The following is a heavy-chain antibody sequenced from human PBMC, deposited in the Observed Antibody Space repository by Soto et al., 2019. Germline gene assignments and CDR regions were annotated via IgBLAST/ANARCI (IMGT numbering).Heavy chain of an antibody. CDR1: GFTFSNYW. V-gene: IGHV3-74*01. J-gene: IGHJ4*02. CDR3: ARGGVGRYCSSSSCYTWVFVY. D-gene: IGHD2-2*02. Sequence: GGSLRLSCAASGFTFSNYWMHWVRQAPGKGLVWVSRINSDGSSTSYADSVKGRFTISRDNAKNTLSLQMNSLRADDTAVYYCARGGVGRYCSSSSCYTWVFVYWGQGTLVTVSS. CDR2: INSDGSST.